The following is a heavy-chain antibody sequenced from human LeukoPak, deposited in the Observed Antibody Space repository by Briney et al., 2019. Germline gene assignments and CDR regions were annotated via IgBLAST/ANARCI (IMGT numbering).Heavy chain of an antibody. D-gene: IGHD3-22*01. J-gene: IGHJ4*02. CDR2: INPNSGGT. V-gene: IGHV1-2*02. Sequence: ASVKVSCKASGYTFTSYYMHWVRQAPGQGLEWMGWINPNSGGTDYAQKFQGRVTMTRDTSISTAYMELSRLRSDDTAVYYCARDYYDSSGYIDDWGQGTLITVSS. CDR1: GYTFTSYY. CDR3: ARDYYDSSGYIDD.